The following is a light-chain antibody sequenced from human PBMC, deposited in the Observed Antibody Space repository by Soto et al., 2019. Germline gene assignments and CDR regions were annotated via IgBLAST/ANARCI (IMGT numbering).Light chain of an antibody. CDR2: DVS. Sequence: QSVVTQPATVCGSPGQSITISCTGTSSDVGGYNYVSWYQQHPGKAPKLMVYDVSNRPSGVSNRFSGSKSGNTASLTISGLQAEDEADYYCSSYTTSSTYVFGAGTKVTVL. CDR3: SSYTTSSTYV. CDR1: SSDVGGYNY. V-gene: IGLV2-14*01. J-gene: IGLJ1*01.